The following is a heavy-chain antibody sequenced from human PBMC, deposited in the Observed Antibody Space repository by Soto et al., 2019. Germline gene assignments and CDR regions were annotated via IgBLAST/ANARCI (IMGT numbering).Heavy chain of an antibody. Sequence: ASVKVSCKASGGTISSYTISWVRQAPGQGLEWMGRIIPILGIANYAQKFQGRVTITADKSTSTAYMELSSLRSEDTAVYYCAREQYYYYYMDVWGKGTTVTVSS. V-gene: IGHV1-69*04. CDR2: IIPILGIA. CDR1: GGTISSYT. CDR3: AREQYYYYYMDV. J-gene: IGHJ6*03.